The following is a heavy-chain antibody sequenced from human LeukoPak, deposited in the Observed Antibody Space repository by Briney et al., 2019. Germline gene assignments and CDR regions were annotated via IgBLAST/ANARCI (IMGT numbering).Heavy chain of an antibody. CDR3: AGASPAGFYDY. J-gene: IGHJ4*02. CDR1: GFSVSSSA. D-gene: IGHD3-9*01. V-gene: IGHV3-64*01. CDR2: ITNNGGYT. Sequence: GGSLTLACAASGFSVSSSAMHWVRQAPGKGLEYVSAITNNGGYTYYANSVKGRFTISRDNSKNTLYLQMGSLRTEDTAVYYCAGASPAGFYDYWGPGTLVTASS.